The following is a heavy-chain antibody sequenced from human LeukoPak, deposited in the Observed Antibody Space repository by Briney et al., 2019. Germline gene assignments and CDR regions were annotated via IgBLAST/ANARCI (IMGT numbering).Heavy chain of an antibody. CDR1: GFTFGTSG. J-gene: IGHJ4*02. CDR3: ARAGSSWVYFDY. D-gene: IGHD6-13*01. V-gene: IGHV3-33*01. Sequence: GGSLRLSCAASGFTFGTSGMHWVRQAPGKGLEWVAVIWYDGSNTYYADSVKGRFTISRDNSKNTLYLQMNSLRVEDTAVYYCARAGSSWVYFDYWGQGTLVTVSP. CDR2: IWYDGSNT.